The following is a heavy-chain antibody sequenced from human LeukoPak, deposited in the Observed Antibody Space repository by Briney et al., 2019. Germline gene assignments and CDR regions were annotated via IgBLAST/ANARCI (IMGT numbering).Heavy chain of an antibody. J-gene: IGHJ4*02. Sequence: SSETLSLTCTVSGGSISSYYWSWIRQPAGKGPEWIGRIYTSGSTNYNPSLKSRVTMSVDTSKNQFSLKLSSVTAADTAVYYCARIDSSGWYLYYFDYWGQGTLVTVSS. V-gene: IGHV4-4*07. CDR1: GGSISSYY. CDR2: IYTSGST. CDR3: ARIDSSGWYLYYFDY. D-gene: IGHD6-19*01.